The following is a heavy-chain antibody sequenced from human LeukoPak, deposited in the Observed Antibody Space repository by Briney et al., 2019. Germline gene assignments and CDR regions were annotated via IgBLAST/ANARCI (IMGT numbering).Heavy chain of an antibody. Sequence: PSETLSLTCTVSGGSISSYYWSWIRQPAGKELEWIGRIYTSGSTKYNPSLKSRVTMSVDTSKNQFSLKLSSVTAADTAVYYCARAYCSSTSCYSFDYWGQGTLVTVSS. V-gene: IGHV4-4*07. CDR3: ARAYCSSTSCYSFDY. CDR1: GGSISSYY. D-gene: IGHD2-2*01. CDR2: IYTSGST. J-gene: IGHJ4*02.